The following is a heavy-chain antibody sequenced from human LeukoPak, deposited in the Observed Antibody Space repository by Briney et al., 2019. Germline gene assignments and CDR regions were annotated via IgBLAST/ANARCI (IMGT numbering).Heavy chain of an antibody. V-gene: IGHV3-74*01. CDR1: GIIFSNYW. CDR2: INRDGSST. D-gene: IGHD5-18*01. Sequence: GGSLRLSCAASGIIFSNYWMHWVRPAPGKGLVWVSRINRDGSSTSYADSVKGRFTISRDNAKNTLYLQMNSLRAEDTAVYYCARGGGYSYGSFDYWGQGTLVTVSS. J-gene: IGHJ4*02. CDR3: ARGGGYSYGSFDY.